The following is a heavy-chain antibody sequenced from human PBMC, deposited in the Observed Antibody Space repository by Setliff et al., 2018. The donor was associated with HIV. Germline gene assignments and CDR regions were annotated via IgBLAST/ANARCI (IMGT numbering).Heavy chain of an antibody. D-gene: IGHD5-18*01. CDR2: ITSGGST. Sequence: GGSLRLSCAASGFRFRSYGMHWVRQTPEKGLEWVSIITSGGSTYYADSAKGRFIISRDNSQNTLYLQMNSLRADDTAIYYCAKGFRPVDTALVSGPTYWGQGIRVTVSS. V-gene: IGHV3-23*01. CDR1: GFRFRSYG. CDR3: AKGFRPVDTALVSGPTY. J-gene: IGHJ4*02.